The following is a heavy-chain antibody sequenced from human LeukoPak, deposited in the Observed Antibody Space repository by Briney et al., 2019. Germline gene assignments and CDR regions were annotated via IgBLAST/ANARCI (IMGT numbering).Heavy chain of an antibody. CDR2: IYTSRST. D-gene: IGHD1-26*01. Sequence: SETLSLTCTVSGGSISSGSYYWSWIRQPAGKGLEWIGRIYTSRSTNYNPSLKSRVTISVDTSKNQFSLKLSSVTAADTAVYYCARGGATRLADYWGREPWSPSPQ. CDR3: ARGGATRLADY. V-gene: IGHV4-61*02. J-gene: IGHJ4*02. CDR1: GGSISSGSYY.